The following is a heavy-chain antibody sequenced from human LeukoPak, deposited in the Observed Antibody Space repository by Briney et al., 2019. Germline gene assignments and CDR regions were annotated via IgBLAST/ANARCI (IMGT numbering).Heavy chain of an antibody. CDR3: ARDSGFLKFDY. CDR1: GSTLTDFS. J-gene: IGHJ4*02. D-gene: IGHD5-12*01. CDR2: FDREDGET. Sequence: ASVKVSCKVSGSTLTDFSIHWVRQAPGKGLEWMGGFDREDGETIYAQKFQGRVTMTEDTSTNTPYMELSRLRSDDTAVYYCARDSGFLKFDYWGQGTLVTVSS. V-gene: IGHV1-24*01.